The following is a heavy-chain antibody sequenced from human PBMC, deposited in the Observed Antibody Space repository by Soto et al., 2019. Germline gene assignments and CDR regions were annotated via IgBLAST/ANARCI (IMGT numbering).Heavy chain of an antibody. Sequence: GGSLRLSCAASGFTFSSYAMSWVRQAPGKGLEWVSAISGSGGSTYYADSVKGRFTISRDNSKNKLYLQMNSLRAEDTAVYYCARLPVAGPRTIDYSGQGTLVTVSS. CDR1: GFTFSSYA. J-gene: IGHJ4*02. V-gene: IGHV3-23*01. D-gene: IGHD6-19*01. CDR2: ISGSGGST. CDR3: ARLPVAGPRTIDY.